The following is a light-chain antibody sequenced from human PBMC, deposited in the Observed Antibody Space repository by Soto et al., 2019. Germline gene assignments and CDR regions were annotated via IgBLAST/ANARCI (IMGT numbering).Light chain of an antibody. V-gene: IGKV1-5*01. J-gene: IGKJ1*01. CDR3: QQYNSYSWT. CDR1: QSISSW. Sequence: DIQMTQSPSTLSASVGDRVTITCRASQSISSWLAWYQQKPGKAPKLLIYDASSLESGVPSRFSCSGSGTEFTLTISSLQPDDFATYYCQQYNSYSWTFGQGTRWIS. CDR2: DAS.